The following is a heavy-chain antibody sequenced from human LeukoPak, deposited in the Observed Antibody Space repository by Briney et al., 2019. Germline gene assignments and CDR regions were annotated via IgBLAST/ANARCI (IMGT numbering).Heavy chain of an antibody. D-gene: IGHD1-26*01. J-gene: IGHJ4*02. V-gene: IGHV4-39*01. CDR2: VYYDGSA. CDR1: GDSIRSSIYY. CDR3: ARPLTRGGTYYV. Sequence: SETLSLTCGVSGDSIRSSIYYWGWIRQPRGKGLEWIGSVYYDGSAYYNPSLKSRVTISVDTSKNQLSLKLSSVTAADTAVYYCARPLTRGGTYYVWGQGTLVTVSS.